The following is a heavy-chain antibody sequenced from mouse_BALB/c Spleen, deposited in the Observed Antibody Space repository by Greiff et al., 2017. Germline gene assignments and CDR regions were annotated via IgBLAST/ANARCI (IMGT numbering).Heavy chain of an antibody. CDR1: GYTFTDYE. J-gene: IGHJ1*01. CDR3: TRGGNYLYWYFDV. D-gene: IGHD2-1*01. Sequence: QVHVKQSGAELVRPGASVTLSCKASGYTFTDYEMHWVKQTPVHGLEWIGAIDPETGGTAYNQKFKGKATLTADKSSSTAYMELRSLTSEDSAVYYCTRGGNYLYWYFDVWGAGTTVTVSS. CDR2: IDPETGGT. V-gene: IGHV1-15*01.